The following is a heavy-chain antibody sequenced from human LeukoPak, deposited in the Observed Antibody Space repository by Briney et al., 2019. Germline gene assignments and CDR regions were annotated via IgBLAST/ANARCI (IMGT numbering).Heavy chain of an antibody. D-gene: IGHD6-6*01. CDR3: ADLVHY. V-gene: IGHV3-30*01. CDR1: GFTFSSYA. J-gene: IGHJ4*02. Sequence: GRSLRLSCAASGFTFSSYAMHWVRRAPGKGLEWVAVISYDGSNKYYADSVKGRFTISRDNSKNTLYLQMNSLRAEDTAVYYCADLVHYWGQGTLVTVSS. CDR2: ISYDGSNK.